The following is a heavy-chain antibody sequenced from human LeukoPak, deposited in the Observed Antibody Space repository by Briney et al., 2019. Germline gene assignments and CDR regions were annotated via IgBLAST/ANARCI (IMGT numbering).Heavy chain of an antibody. CDR3: ARQVDSSNWYVAWDY. J-gene: IGHJ4*02. Sequence: KPGESLKISCKGSGYSFTNYWIGWVRQMPGKGLEWMGIIYPGDSDTRYSPSFQSQVTISADKSISTAYLQWSSLKASDTAMYYCARQVDSSNWYVAWDYWGQGTLVAVSS. V-gene: IGHV5-51*01. D-gene: IGHD6-13*01. CDR1: GYSFTNYW. CDR2: IYPGDSDT.